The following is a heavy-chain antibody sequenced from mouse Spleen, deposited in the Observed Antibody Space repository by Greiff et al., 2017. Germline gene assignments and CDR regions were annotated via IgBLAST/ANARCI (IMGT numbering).Heavy chain of an antibody. V-gene: IGHV5-16*01. CDR1: GFTFSDYY. D-gene: IGHD1-3*01. CDR2: INYDGSST. Sequence: EVMLVESEGGLVQPGSSMKLSCTASGFTFSDYYMAWVRQVPEKGLEWVANINYDGSSTYYLDSLKSRFIISRDNAKNILYLQMSSLKSEDTATYYCARDSGHGDYFDDWGQGTTLTVSS. J-gene: IGHJ2*01. CDR3: ARDSGHGDYFDD.